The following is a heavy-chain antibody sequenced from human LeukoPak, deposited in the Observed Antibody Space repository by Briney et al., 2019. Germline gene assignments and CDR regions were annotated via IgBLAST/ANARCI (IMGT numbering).Heavy chain of an antibody. CDR1: GFTFSSHA. V-gene: IGHV3-23*01. J-gene: IGHJ4*02. Sequence: GGSLRLSCAASGFTFSSHAMSWVRQAPGKGLEWVSAISSGSTIYYADSVKGRFTISRDNSKNTVYLQMNSLRAEDTAVYYCAKRYYYDGSRYYYGGTNFDYWGQGTLVTVSS. D-gene: IGHD3-22*01. CDR3: AKRYYYDGSRYYYGGTNFDY. CDR2: ISSGSTI.